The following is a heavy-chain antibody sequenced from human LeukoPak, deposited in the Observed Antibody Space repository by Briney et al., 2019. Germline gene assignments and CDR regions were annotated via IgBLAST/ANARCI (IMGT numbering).Heavy chain of an antibody. Sequence: SETLSLTCTVSGGSISSGSYYWSWIRQPAGKGLEWIGRIYTSGSTNYNPSLKSRVTISVDTSKNQFSLKLSSVTAADTAVYYCARLWYGDYDMDDYWGQGTLVTVSS. CDR1: GGSISSGSYY. CDR3: ARLWYGDYDMDDY. J-gene: IGHJ4*02. D-gene: IGHD3-9*01. CDR2: IYTSGST. V-gene: IGHV4-61*02.